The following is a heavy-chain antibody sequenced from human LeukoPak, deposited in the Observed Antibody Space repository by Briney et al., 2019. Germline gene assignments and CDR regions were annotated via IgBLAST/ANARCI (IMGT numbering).Heavy chain of an antibody. V-gene: IGHV4-4*07. CDR2: IYTSGST. CDR1: GGSLSSYY. CDR3: ARDLRDDILTGYSSKLYNWFDP. Sequence: SETLSLTCTVSGGSLSSYYWSWIRQPVGKGLEWIGRIYTSGSTNYNPSLKSRVTMSVDTSKNQFSLRLSSVTAADTAVYYCARDLRDDILTGYSSKLYNWFDPWGQGTLVTVSS. D-gene: IGHD3-9*01. J-gene: IGHJ5*02.